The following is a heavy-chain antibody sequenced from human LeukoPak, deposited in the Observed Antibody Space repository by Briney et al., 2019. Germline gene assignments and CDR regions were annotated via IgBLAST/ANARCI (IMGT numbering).Heavy chain of an antibody. CDR1: GFIFSSYS. J-gene: IGHJ3*02. CDR2: VGSGGSSR. Sequence: PGGSLRLTCAASGFIFSSYSMNWVRQAPGKGLEWVSSVGSGGSSRYYTDSVKGRFSISRDNAKNSLYLQMNSLRAEDTAVYYCARDVNTAFDIWGQGTLVTVSS. V-gene: IGHV3-21*01. CDR3: ARDVNTAFDI.